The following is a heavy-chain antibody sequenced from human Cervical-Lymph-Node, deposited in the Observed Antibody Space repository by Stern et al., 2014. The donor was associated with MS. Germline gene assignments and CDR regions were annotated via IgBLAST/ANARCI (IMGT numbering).Heavy chain of an antibody. D-gene: IGHD3/OR15-3a*01. Sequence: VQLVESGPGLVKPSQTLSLTCTVSGGSISSGDYYWSWIRQPPGKGLEWIGYIYYSVITYYNPSLKSRVTISVDTSKTKFSRKLSYVAAEDTAVYYCAREGPRTGTLVYWGQGTLVTVSS. V-gene: IGHV4-30-4*01. CDR2: IYYSVIT. CDR1: GGSISSGDYY. CDR3: AREGPRTGTLVY. J-gene: IGHJ4*02.